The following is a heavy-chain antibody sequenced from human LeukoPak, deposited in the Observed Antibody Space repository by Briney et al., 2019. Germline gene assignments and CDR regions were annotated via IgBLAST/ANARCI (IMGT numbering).Heavy chain of an antibody. CDR1: GGSISSYY. J-gene: IGHJ4*02. D-gene: IGHD1-1*01. CDR3: ATWRTAKTGFDY. CDR2: IYYSGSP. Sequence: SETLSLTCTVSGGSISSYYWGWIRQPPGKGLEWIGYIYYSGSPYYNPSLKSRVTISVDTSKNQFSLRLSSVTAADTAVYYCATWRTAKTGFDYWGQGTLVTVSS. V-gene: IGHV4-59*04.